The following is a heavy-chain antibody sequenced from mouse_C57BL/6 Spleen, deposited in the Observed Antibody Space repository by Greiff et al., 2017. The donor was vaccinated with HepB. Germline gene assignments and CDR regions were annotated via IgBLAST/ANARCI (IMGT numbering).Heavy chain of an antibody. CDR3: AREGLPYAMDY. J-gene: IGHJ4*01. Sequence: QVHVKQPGTELVKPGASVKLSCKASGYTFTSYWMHWVKQRPGQGLEWIGNINPSNGGTNYNEKFKSKATLTVDKSSSTAYMQLSSLTSEDSAVYYCAREGLPYAMDYWGQGTSVTVSS. CDR1: GYTFTSYW. V-gene: IGHV1-53*01. CDR2: INPSNGGT. D-gene: IGHD2-10*01.